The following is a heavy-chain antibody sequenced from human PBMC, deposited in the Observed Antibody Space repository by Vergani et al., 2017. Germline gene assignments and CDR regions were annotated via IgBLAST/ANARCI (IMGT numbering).Heavy chain of an antibody. J-gene: IGHJ5*02. CDR1: GFTFSSYA. V-gene: IGHV3-30*03. D-gene: IGHD2-15*01. CDR2: ISYDGSNK. CDR3: ARDPYGYCSGGSCYQVNWFDP. Sequence: VQLLESGGGLVQPGGSLRLSCAASGFTFSSYAMSWVRQAPGKGLEWVAVISYDGSNKYYADSVKGRFTISRDNAKNSLYLQMNSLRDEDTAVYYCARDPYGYCSGGSCYQVNWFDPWGQGTLVTVSS.